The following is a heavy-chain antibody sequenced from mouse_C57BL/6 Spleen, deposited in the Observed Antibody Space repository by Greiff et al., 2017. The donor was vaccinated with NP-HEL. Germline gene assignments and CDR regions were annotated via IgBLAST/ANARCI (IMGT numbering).Heavy chain of an antibody. J-gene: IGHJ4*01. V-gene: IGHV2-2*01. Sequence: VMLVESGPGLVQPSQSLSITCTVSGFSLTSYGVHWVRQSPGKGLEWLGVIWSGGSTDYNAAFISRLSISKDNSKSQVFFKMNSLQADDTAIYYCARGGLRGYYAMDYWGQGTSVTVSS. CDR3: ARGGLRGYYAMDY. D-gene: IGHD6-1*01. CDR2: IWSGGST. CDR1: GFSLTSYG.